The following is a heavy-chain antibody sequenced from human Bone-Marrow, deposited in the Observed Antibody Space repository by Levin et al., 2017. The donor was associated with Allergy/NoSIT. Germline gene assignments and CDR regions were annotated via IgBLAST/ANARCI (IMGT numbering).Heavy chain of an antibody. J-gene: IGHJ4*02. CDR1: GFTFSTYG. CDR2: IGSAGDT. Sequence: GESLKISCAASGFTFSTYGMDWVRQATGKGLEWVSHIGSAGDTWYSDSVKGRFTISRENAKNSLYLQMNSLSAGDTAVYYCARDSGSGLDYWGQGTLVTVSS. D-gene: IGHD6-19*01. CDR3: ARDSGSGLDY. V-gene: IGHV3-13*01.